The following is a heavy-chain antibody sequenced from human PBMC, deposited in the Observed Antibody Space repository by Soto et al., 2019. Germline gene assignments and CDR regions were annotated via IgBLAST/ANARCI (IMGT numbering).Heavy chain of an antibody. J-gene: IGHJ4*02. Sequence: SETLSLTCTVSGGSISSYYWSWIRQPPGKGLEWIGYIYYSGSTNYNPSLKSRVTISVDTSKNQFSLKLSSVTAADTAVYYCARVAGSSSGWYGSPPPYFDYWGQGTLVTVSS. CDR3: ARVAGSSSGWYGSPPPYFDY. D-gene: IGHD6-19*01. V-gene: IGHV4-59*01. CDR1: GGSISSYY. CDR2: IYYSGST.